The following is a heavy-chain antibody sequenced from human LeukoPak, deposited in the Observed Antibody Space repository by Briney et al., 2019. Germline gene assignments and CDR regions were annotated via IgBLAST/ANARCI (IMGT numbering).Heavy chain of an antibody. Sequence: SETLSLTCAVYGGSFSGYYWSWIRQPPGKGLEWIGEINHSGSTNYNPSLKSRVTISVDTSKNQFSLKLSSVTAADTAVYYCARQGDRTARYYGMDVWGQGTTVTVSS. D-gene: IGHD2-21*02. V-gene: IGHV4-34*01. CDR2: INHSGST. CDR1: GGSFSGYY. J-gene: IGHJ6*02. CDR3: ARQGDRTARYYGMDV.